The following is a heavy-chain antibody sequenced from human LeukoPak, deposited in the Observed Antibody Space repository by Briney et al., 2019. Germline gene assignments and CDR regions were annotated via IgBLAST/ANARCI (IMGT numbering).Heavy chain of an antibody. CDR3: ARVSGSGDYGDY. D-gene: IGHD4-17*01. Sequence: ASVKVSCKASGYTFTGYYMHWVRQAPGQGLEWMGWINPNSGGTNYAQKFQGRVIMTRDTSISTAYMELSRLRSDDTAVYYCARVSGSGDYGDYWGQGTLVTVSS. CDR2: INPNSGGT. CDR1: GYTFTGYY. V-gene: IGHV1-2*02. J-gene: IGHJ4*02.